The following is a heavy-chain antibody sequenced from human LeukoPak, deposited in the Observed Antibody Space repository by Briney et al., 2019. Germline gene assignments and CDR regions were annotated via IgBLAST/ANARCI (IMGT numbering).Heavy chain of an antibody. J-gene: IGHJ4*02. Sequence: PSETLSLTCTVSGGSFSSGSYYWSWIRQPPGTGLEWIGYIYYSGSTNYNPSLKSRVTISVDTSKNQFSLKLSSVTAADTAVYYCARAQILTYYYGSGSYYPLVYFDYWGQGTLVTVSS. V-gene: IGHV4-61*01. CDR2: IYYSGST. CDR1: GGSFSSGSYY. D-gene: IGHD3-10*01. CDR3: ARAQILTYYYGSGSYYPLVYFDY.